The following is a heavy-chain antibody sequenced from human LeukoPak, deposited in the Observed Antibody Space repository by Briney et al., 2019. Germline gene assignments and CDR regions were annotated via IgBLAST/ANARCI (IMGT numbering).Heavy chain of an antibody. Sequence: GGSLRLSCAASGFTVSSNYMTWVRQAPGKGLEWVAHIKEDGSDKYYVDSVTGRFTISRDNTKNSLYLQMTSLTAEDTAVYYCATWNNAWEFGYRGQGTLVSVSS. CDR3: ATWNNAWEFGY. CDR1: GFTVSSNY. J-gene: IGHJ4*02. D-gene: IGHD1/OR15-1a*01. CDR2: IKEDGSDK. V-gene: IGHV3-7*05.